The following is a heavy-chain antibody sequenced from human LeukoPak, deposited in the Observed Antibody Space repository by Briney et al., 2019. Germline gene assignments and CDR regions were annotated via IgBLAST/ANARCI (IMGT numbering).Heavy chain of an antibody. CDR3: ARDPEGDSGTELDY. J-gene: IGHJ4*02. CDR2: ISSNGGST. D-gene: IGHD5-12*01. V-gene: IGHV3-64*01. CDR1: GFTFSSYA. Sequence: PGGSLRLSCAASGFTFSSYAMHWVRQAPGKGLEYVSAISSNGGSTYYANSVKGRFTISRDNSKNTLYLQMGSLRAEDMAVYYCARDPEGDSGTELDYWGQGTLVTVSS.